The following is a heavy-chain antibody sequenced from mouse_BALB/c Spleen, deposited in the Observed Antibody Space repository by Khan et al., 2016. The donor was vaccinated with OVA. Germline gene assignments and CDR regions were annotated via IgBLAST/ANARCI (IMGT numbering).Heavy chain of an antibody. CDR2: ITPNNGGT. D-gene: IGHD1-1*01. V-gene: IGHV1-18*01. CDR1: GYTFTDYN. Sequence: EVQLQQSGPELVKPGASVKISCKASGYTFTDYNMDWVKQSHGKSLEWIGDITPNNGGTIYNQKFKGKATLTVDKSYSTAYMEIRSRTSEDTAVDYCTRGRHGSPFDYWGQGTTLTVSS. CDR3: TRGRHGSPFDY. J-gene: IGHJ2*01.